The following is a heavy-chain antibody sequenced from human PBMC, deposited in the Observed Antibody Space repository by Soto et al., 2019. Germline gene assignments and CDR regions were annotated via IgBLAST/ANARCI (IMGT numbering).Heavy chain of an antibody. CDR1: GFTFTSSA. V-gene: IGHV1-58*01. CDR2: IVVGSGNT. Sequence: SVKVSCKASGFTFTSSAVQWVRQARGQRLEWIGWIVVGSGNTNYAQKFQERVTITRDMSTSTAYMELSSLRSEDTAVYYCAAGYYDILTGSNYGMDVWGQGTTVTVS. J-gene: IGHJ6*02. CDR3: AAGYYDILTGSNYGMDV. D-gene: IGHD3-9*01.